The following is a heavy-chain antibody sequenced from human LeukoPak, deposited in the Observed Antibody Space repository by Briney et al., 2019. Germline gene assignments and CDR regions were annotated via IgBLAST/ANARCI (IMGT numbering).Heavy chain of an antibody. CDR2: ISYDGSNK. CDR1: GFPFNSFA. V-gene: IGHV3-30-3*01. CDR3: ARDYDAGSGWFEGGYDFLTGYPSGLFPDY. Sequence: GKSLRLSCEGTGFPFNSFALHWVRQPPGKGLEWVAVISYDGSNKYYADSVKGRFTISRDNSKNTLYLQMNSLRAEDTAVYYCARDYDAGSGWFEGGYDFLTGYPSGLFPDYWGQGTLVTVSS. D-gene: IGHD3-9*01. J-gene: IGHJ4*02.